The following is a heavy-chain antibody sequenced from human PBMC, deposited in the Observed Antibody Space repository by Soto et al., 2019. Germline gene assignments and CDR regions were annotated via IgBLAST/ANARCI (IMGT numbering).Heavy chain of an antibody. D-gene: IGHD2-2*01. CDR1: GGTFSSYA. V-gene: IGHV1-69*01. CDR3: ARSQGSSTSLEIYYYYYYGMDV. Sequence: QVQLVQSGAEVKEPGSSVKVSCKASGGTFSSYAISWVRQAPGQGLEWMGGIIPISGTANYAQKFQGRVTITADESTSTAYMELSSLRSEDTAVYYCARSQGSSTSLEIYYYYYYGMDVWGQGTTVTVSS. CDR2: IIPISGTA. J-gene: IGHJ6*02.